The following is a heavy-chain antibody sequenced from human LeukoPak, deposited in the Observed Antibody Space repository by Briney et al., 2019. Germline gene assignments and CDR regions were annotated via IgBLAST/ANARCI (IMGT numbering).Heavy chain of an antibody. V-gene: IGHV1-2*02. CDR2: INPNSGGT. D-gene: IGHD3-22*01. Sequence: SVKVSCKASGYTFTGYYMHWVRQAPGQGLEWMGWINPNSGGTNYAQKFQGRVTMTRDTSISTAYMELSRLRSDDTAVYYCARGGYYYDSSGYYLIDYWGQGTLVTVSS. CDR3: ARGGYYYDSSGYYLIDY. J-gene: IGHJ4*02. CDR1: GYTFTGYY.